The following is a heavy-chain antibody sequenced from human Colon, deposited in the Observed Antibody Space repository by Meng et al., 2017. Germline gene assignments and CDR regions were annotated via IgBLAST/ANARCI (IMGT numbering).Heavy chain of an antibody. V-gene: IGHV3-21*01. D-gene: IGHD3-22*01. J-gene: IGHJ6*02. CDR3: ARDLGDRYYDSSVYYYGMDV. CDR1: GFTFSSYS. CDR2: ISSSSSYI. Sequence: GGSLRLSCAASGFTFSSYSMNWVRQAPGKGLEWVSSISSSSSYIYYADSVKGRFTISRDNAKNSLYLQMNSLRAEDTAVYYCARDLGDRYYDSSVYYYGMDVWGQGTTVTVSS.